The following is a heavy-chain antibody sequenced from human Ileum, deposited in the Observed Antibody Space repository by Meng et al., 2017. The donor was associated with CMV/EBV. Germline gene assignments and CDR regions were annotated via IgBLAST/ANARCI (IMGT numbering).Heavy chain of an antibody. D-gene: IGHD1-1*01. CDR2: IHISGAT. CDR3: AREMSRTGFFDY. Sequence: QVQLQESGPGLVEPSETLSLTCTVSGGSIGSGDYYWSWIRQPAGKGLEWIGRIHISGATNYNPSLKSRVTMSVDTSKNQFSLKVRSVTAADTAVYYCAREMSRTGFFDYWGQGNLVTGSS. V-gene: IGHV4-61*02. CDR1: GGSIGSGDYY. J-gene: IGHJ4*02.